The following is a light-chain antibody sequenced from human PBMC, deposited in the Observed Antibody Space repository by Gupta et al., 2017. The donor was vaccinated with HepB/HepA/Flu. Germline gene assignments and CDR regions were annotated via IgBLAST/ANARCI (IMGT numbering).Light chain of an antibody. CDR1: SSDVGTYNL. V-gene: IGLV2-23*02. CDR3: CSYAGSGTYV. Sequence: QSALTQPASVSGSPGQSITIPCAGTSSDVGTYNLVSWYQQHPGKAPKLMIYEVSKRPSGVSNRFSGSESGNTASLTISGLQAEDDADYYCCSYAGSGTYVFGTGTKVTVL. CDR2: EVS. J-gene: IGLJ1*01.